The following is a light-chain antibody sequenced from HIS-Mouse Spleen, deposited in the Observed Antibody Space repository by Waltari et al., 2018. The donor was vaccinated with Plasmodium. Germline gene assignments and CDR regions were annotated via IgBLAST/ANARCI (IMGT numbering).Light chain of an antibody. CDR2: DDS. V-gene: IGLV3-10*01. Sequence: SYELTQPPSVSVSPGQTARITCSGDALQKKYAYWYQQKSGQAPVLVIYDDSKRPSGIPGRFCGSSSGTMATLTISGAQVEDEADYYCYSTDSSGNHRVFGGGTKLTVL. CDR3: YSTDSSGNHRV. J-gene: IGLJ3*02. CDR1: ALQKKY.